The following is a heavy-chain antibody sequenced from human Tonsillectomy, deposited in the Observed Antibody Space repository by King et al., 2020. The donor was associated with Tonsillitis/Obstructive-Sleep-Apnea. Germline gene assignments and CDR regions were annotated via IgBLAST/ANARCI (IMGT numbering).Heavy chain of an antibody. CDR1: GFTFNIYA. Sequence: VQLVESGGGVVQPGRSLRLSCAASGFTFNIYAMHWVRQAPGKGLEWVAVISYDAINKYYADSVKGRFTISRDDSKNTLYLQMNSLRTKDTAAYYCARGPKTTGNYYYSYGMDVWGLGTTVTVSS. D-gene: IGHD4-17*01. J-gene: IGHJ6*02. V-gene: IGHV3-30*04. CDR3: ARGPKTTGNYYYSYGMDV. CDR2: ISYDAINK.